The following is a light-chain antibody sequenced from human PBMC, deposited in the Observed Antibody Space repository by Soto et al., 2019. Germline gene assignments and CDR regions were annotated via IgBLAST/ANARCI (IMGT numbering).Light chain of an antibody. CDR3: LHYGSS. Sequence: EIVLTQSPGTLSLSPGERATLSCRASQSVNSKYLAWYQQKPGQAPRLVIFGASNRATGLPDRFSGSGSGTDFTITISRLGAEGCAFFCCLHYGSSFGGGTKVEIK. CDR2: GAS. V-gene: IGKV3-20*01. CDR1: QSVNSKY. J-gene: IGKJ4*01.